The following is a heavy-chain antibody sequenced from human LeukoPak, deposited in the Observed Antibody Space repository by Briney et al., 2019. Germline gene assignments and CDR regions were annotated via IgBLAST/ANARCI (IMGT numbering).Heavy chain of an antibody. J-gene: IGHJ4*02. CDR3: ARAKGITSFDY. Sequence: SETLSLTCTVSGGSLNSYYWSRIRQPPGKGLEWIGYMYFSGSTKYNPSLKSRVTISLDTSKNQFSLRLRSVTAADTAAYYCARAKGITSFDYWGQGTLVTVSS. D-gene: IGHD5-24*01. CDR1: GGSLNSYY. V-gene: IGHV4-59*01. CDR2: MYFSGST.